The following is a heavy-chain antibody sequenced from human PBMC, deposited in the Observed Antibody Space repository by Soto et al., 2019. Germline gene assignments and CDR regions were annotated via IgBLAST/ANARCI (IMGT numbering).Heavy chain of an antibody. J-gene: IGHJ6*02. CDR2: INHSGST. CDR1: GGSFSGYY. D-gene: IGHD3-3*01. CDR3: ARGEVTYYDFWSGYFPRYYGMDV. V-gene: IGHV4-34*01. Sequence: TSETLSLTCAVYGGSFSGYYWSWIRQPPGKGLEWIGEINHSGSTNYNPSLKSRVTISVDTSKNQFSLKLSSVTAADTAVYYCARGEVTYYDFWSGYFPRYYGMDVWGQGTTVTVSS.